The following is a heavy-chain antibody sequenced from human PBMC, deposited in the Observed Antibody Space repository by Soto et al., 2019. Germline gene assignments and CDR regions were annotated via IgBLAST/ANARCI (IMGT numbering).Heavy chain of an antibody. J-gene: IGHJ4*02. V-gene: IGHV4-4*02. CDR2: IYPSGIT. CDR1: GGSISSSNW. D-gene: IGHD1-26*01. Sequence: SETLSLTCAVSGGSISSSNWWTWVRLPPGKGLEWIGEIYPSGITNYSPSLKSRVTMSVDKSKNQFSLKLNSVTAVDTAMYYCAREAYKRGATNPFFDYWGQGTLVTVSS. CDR3: AREAYKRGATNPFFDY.